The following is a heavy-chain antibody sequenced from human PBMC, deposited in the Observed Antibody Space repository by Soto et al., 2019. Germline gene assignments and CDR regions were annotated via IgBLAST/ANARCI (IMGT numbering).Heavy chain of an antibody. CDR3: TRASPTLGYCPNGVCTHFDS. CDR2: IYYSGST. J-gene: IGHJ4*02. D-gene: IGHD2-8*01. Sequence: SETLSLTCSVSGGSIRSYYWSWIRQPPGKGLEWIGYIYYSGSTNNNPSLRSRVTISIDTSKNQFSLTLSSVTAADTAVYYCTRASPTLGYCPNGVCTHFDSWGQGTLVTVSS. V-gene: IGHV4-59*01. CDR1: GGSIRSYY.